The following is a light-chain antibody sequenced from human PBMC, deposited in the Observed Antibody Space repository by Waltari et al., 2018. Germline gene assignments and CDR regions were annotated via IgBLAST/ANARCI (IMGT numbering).Light chain of an antibody. CDR3: QSYDSNNHVV. Sequence: NFMLTQPHSVSESPGKTVTISCTRNSGSIGSNYVQWYQHRPGSAPISVIYGNNQSPAGVPDRFSGSIDSSSNSASLTISGLKTEDEGDYFCQSYDSNNHVVFGGGTHLTVL. J-gene: IGLJ7*01. V-gene: IGLV6-57*04. CDR2: GNN. CDR1: SGSIGSNY.